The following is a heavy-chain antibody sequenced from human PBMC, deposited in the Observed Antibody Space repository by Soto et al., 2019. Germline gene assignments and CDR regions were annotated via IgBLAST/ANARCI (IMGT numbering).Heavy chain of an antibody. Sequence: PGGSLRLSCAASGFTFSSYAMSWVRQAPGKGLEWVSGISGSGDSTYYADSVKGRFTISRDNSKKTVYLQMNSLRAEDTAVYYCAKGVPGIAVAGTGYFQNWGQGT. CDR1: GFTFSSYA. CDR2: ISGSGDST. D-gene: IGHD6-19*01. CDR3: AKGVPGIAVAGTGYFQN. V-gene: IGHV3-23*01. J-gene: IGHJ1*01.